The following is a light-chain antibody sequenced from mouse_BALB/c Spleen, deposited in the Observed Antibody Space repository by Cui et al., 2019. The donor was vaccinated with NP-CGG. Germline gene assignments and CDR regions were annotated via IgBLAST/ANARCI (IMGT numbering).Light chain of an antibody. J-gene: IGLJ1*01. V-gene: IGLV1*01. CDR1: TGAVTTSNY. Sequence: QGVLAQESALTTSPGETVTLTCRSSTGAVTTSNYANWVQEKPDHLFTGLIGGTNNRAPGVSARFSGSLIGDKAALTITGAQTEDEAIYFCALWYSNHWVFGGGTKLTVL. CDR2: GTN. CDR3: ALWYSNHWV.